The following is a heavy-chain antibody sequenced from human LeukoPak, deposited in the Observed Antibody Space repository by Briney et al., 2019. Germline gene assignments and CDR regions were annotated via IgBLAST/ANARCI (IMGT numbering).Heavy chain of an antibody. J-gene: IGHJ4*02. CDR1: GGSVSSGSYY. Sequence: PSETLSLTCTVSGGSVSSGSYYWSWIRQPPGKGLEWIGYIYYSGSTNYNPSLKSRVTISVDTSKNQFSLKLSSVTAADTAVYYCARGGIGSSWYDPQSQLDYWGQGTLVTVSS. D-gene: IGHD6-13*01. V-gene: IGHV4-61*01. CDR2: IYYSGST. CDR3: ARGGIGSSWYDPQSQLDY.